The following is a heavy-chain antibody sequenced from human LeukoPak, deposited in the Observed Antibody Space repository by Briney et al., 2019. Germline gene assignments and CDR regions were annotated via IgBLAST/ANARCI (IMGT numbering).Heavy chain of an antibody. CDR1: GGSFSGYY. J-gene: IGHJ4*02. CDR3: ARGEYDYVWGSYRYPAFDY. V-gene: IGHV4-34*01. CDR2: INHSGST. Sequence: SETLSLTCAVYGGSFSGYYWSWLRQPPGKGLEWIGEINHSGSTNYNPSLTSRVTIPVDTSKNQYSLKLSSVTAADTAVYYCARGEYDYVWGSYRYPAFDYWGQGTLVTVSS. D-gene: IGHD3-16*02.